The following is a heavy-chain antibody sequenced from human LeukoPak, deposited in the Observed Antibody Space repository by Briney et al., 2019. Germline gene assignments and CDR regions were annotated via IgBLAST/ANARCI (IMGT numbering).Heavy chain of an antibody. J-gene: IGHJ4*02. V-gene: IGHV4-34*01. CDR2: INHSGST. D-gene: IGHD4-23*01. CDR1: GGSFSGHY. CDR3: ARGPDYGGNSGRVDY. Sequence: SETLSLTCAVYGGSFSGHYWHWIRQPPGKGMEWSGEINHSGSTNYNPSLKSRITISVDTSKNQFSLRLNSVPAADTAVYYCARGPDYGGNSGRVDYWGQGTLVTVSS.